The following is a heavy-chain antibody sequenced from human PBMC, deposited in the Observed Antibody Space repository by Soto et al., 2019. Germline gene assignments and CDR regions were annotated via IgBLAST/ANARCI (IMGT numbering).Heavy chain of an antibody. CDR1: GGTFSSYT. CDR3: AREFPTVLTRHWYFDI. V-gene: IGHV1-69*08. D-gene: IGHD4-17*01. CDR2: IIPILGIA. Sequence: QVQLVQSGAEVKKPGSSVKVSCKASGGTFSSYTISWVRQAPGQGLEWMGRIIPILGIANYAKKFQGRVTITAEKSTSTDYMELSSLRSADTAVYYCAREFPTVLTRHWYFDIWGSGTLVTVSS. J-gene: IGHJ2*01.